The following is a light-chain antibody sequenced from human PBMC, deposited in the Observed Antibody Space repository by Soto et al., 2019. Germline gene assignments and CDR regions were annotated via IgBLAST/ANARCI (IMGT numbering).Light chain of an antibody. Sequence: DIQMTQSPSTLSASVGDRVTITCRASQSISSWLAWYQQKPGKAPKLLIYKASSLESGVPSRFSGSGSGTEFTITIRSLQPDDFATYYCQQYNSYQYTFGQGTKLEIK. CDR2: KAS. CDR1: QSISSW. V-gene: IGKV1-5*03. CDR3: QQYNSYQYT. J-gene: IGKJ2*01.